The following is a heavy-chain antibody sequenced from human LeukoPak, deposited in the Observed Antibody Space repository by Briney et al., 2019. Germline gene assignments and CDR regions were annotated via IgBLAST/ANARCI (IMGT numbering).Heavy chain of an antibody. V-gene: IGHV3-21*01. Sequence: GGSLRLSCAASGFTFSSYSMNWVRQAPGKGLEWVSSISSSSSYIYYADSVKGRFTISRDNAKNSLYLQMNSLRAEDTAVYYCARVSIFIKGPFDYWGQGTLVTVSS. CDR2: ISSSSSYI. J-gene: IGHJ4*02. CDR3: ARVSIFIKGPFDY. D-gene: IGHD2/OR15-2a*01. CDR1: GFTFSSYS.